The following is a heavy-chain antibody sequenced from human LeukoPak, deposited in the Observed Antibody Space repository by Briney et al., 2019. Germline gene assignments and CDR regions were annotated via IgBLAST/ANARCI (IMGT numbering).Heavy chain of an antibody. Sequence: GGSLRLSCAASGFSLRSYGMHWVRQAPGKGLEWVAVISSDEINEYYADSVKGRFTISRDNSKNTLYLQMNSLRAEDTAVYYCAKEARYSSSWYDYFQHWGQGTLVTVSS. CDR3: AKEARYSSSWYDYFQH. V-gene: IGHV3-30*18. J-gene: IGHJ1*01. D-gene: IGHD6-13*01. CDR1: GFSLRSYG. CDR2: ISSDEINE.